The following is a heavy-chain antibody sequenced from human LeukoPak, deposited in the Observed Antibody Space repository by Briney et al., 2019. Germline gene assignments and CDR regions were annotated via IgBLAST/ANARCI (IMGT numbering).Heavy chain of an antibody. CDR3: VRHGDSDSCLAN. D-gene: IGHD2-2*01. Sequence: GGSLRLSCAASGFTFSSYSMNWVRQAPGKELEWVSSICSTSRCIFYADSVKGRFTISRDNAKNSLYLQMNNLRAEDTAVYYCVRHGDSDSCLANWGQGTLVTVSS. CDR2: ICSTSRCI. CDR1: GFTFSSYS. V-gene: IGHV3-21*01. J-gene: IGHJ4*02.